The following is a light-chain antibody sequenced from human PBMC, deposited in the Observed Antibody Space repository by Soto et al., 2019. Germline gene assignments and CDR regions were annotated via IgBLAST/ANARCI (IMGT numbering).Light chain of an antibody. CDR1: QSLVYADGNTY. CDR2: KVF. V-gene: IGKV2-30*01. CDR3: MQTAHWPYT. J-gene: IGKJ2*01. Sequence: DVLTTQSRLSLPFTRGQSSSISCTSSQSLVYADGNTYLNWLQQRPGQSPRRLIYKVFNRDSGVPDRFSGSASGSEFTLTISRVEAEDIGVYYCMQTAHWPYTFGRGTKVDI.